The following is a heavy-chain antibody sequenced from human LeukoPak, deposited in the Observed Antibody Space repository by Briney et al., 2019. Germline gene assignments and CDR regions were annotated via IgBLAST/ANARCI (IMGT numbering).Heavy chain of an antibody. CDR3: AKDYGPKQLVFLDS. CDR1: RFTFSNAW. V-gene: IGHV3-23*01. J-gene: IGHJ4*02. Sequence: GGSLRLSCAASRFTFSNAWMSWVRQAPGKGLEWVSAISDNGGTTFYADSVKGRFTITRDNSKNTLYVQMNSLRGEDTAVYYCAKDYGPKQLVFLDSWGQGTLVTVSS. D-gene: IGHD6-13*01. CDR2: ISDNGGTT.